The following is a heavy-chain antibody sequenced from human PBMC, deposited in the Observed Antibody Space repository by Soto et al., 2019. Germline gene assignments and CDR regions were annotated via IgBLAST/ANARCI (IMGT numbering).Heavy chain of an antibody. V-gene: IGHV4-31*03. CDR1: GGSISTGGYY. D-gene: IGHD4-17*01. CDR2: IYYSGST. Sequence: QVQLQESGPGLVKPSQTLSLTCTVSGGSISTGGYYWTWIRQHPGKGLEWIGYIYYSGSTYYNPSLKSRVTISVDTSKNQFSLKLSSVTAADTAVYYCSRGLSVTLFDNWGQGTLVTVSS. J-gene: IGHJ4*02. CDR3: SRGLSVTLFDN.